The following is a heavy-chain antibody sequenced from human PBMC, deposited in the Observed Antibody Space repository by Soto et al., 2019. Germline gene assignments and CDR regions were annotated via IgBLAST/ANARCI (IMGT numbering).Heavy chain of an antibody. CDR1: GFTFSSYA. CDR2: ISYDGSNK. Sequence: GWSLRLSCAASGFTFSSYAMHWVRQAPGKGLEWVAVISYDGSNKYYADSVKGRFTISRDNSKNTLYLQMNSLRAEDTAVYYCARWDSDYDYVWGSYFDYWGQRTLVTVSS. J-gene: IGHJ4*02. CDR3: ARWDSDYDYVWGSYFDY. D-gene: IGHD3-16*01. V-gene: IGHV3-30-3*01.